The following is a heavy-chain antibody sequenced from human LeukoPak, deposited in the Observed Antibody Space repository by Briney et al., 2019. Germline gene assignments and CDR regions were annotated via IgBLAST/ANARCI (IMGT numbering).Heavy chain of an antibody. D-gene: IGHD5-12*01. J-gene: IGHJ4*02. CDR3: ARRDTDSGYDNYYFDY. CDR2: INHSGST. Sequence: SETLSLTCTVSGGSISSSSYYWGWIRQPPGKGLEWIGEINHSGSTNYNPSLKSRVTISVDTSKNQFSLKLSSVAAADTAVYYCARRDTDSGYDNYYFDYWGQGTLVTVSS. CDR1: GGSISSSSYY. V-gene: IGHV4-39*07.